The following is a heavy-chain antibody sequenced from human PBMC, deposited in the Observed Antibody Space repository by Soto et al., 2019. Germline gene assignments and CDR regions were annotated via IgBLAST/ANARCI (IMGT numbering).Heavy chain of an antibody. J-gene: IGHJ4*02. CDR3: AKDLYYYGSGSYYTPGY. Sequence: GGSLRLSCAASGFTFDDYTMHWVRQAPGKGLEWVSLISWDGGSTYYADSVKGRFTISRDNSKNSLYLQMNSLRTEDTALYYCAKDLYYYGSGSYYTPGYWGQGTLVTVSS. V-gene: IGHV3-43*01. CDR2: ISWDGGST. D-gene: IGHD3-10*01. CDR1: GFTFDDYT.